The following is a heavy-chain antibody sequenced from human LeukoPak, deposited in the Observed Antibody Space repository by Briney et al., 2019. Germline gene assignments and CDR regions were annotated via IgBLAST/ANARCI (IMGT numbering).Heavy chain of an antibody. CDR2: IIPILGIA. D-gene: IGHD6-13*01. V-gene: IGHV1-69*04. CDR1: GGTFSSYA. Sequence: GSSVKVSCKASGGTFSSYAISWVRQAPGQGLEWMGRIIPILGIANYAQKFQGRVTITADKSTSTAYMELSSLRSEDTAVYYCARAAAGTSWFDPWGQGTLVTVSS. CDR3: ARAAAGTSWFDP. J-gene: IGHJ5*02.